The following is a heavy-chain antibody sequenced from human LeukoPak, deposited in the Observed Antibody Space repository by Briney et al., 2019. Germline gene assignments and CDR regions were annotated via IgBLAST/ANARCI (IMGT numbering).Heavy chain of an antibody. V-gene: IGHV3-23*01. Sequence: GGSLRLSCAASGFTFSSYAMSWVRQAPGKGLEWVSAISGSGGSTYYADSVKGRFTISRDNSKNTLYLQMNSLRAEDTAVYCCAKDTFSGYDYGDFDYWGQGTLVTVSS. D-gene: IGHD5-12*01. CDR3: AKDTFSGYDYGDFDY. J-gene: IGHJ4*02. CDR2: ISGSGGST. CDR1: GFTFSSYA.